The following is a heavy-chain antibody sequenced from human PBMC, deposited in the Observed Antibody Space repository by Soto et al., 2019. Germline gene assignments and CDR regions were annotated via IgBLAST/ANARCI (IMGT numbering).Heavy chain of an antibody. V-gene: IGHV4-30-4*01. CDR1: GGSISSGDYY. J-gene: IGHJ6*02. Sequence: QVQLQESGPGLVKPSQTLSLTCTVSGGSISSGDYYWSWIRQPPGKGLEWIGYIYYSGSTYYNPSLKSPVTISVDKSKNQFSPKLSSVNAADTAVYYCARVDNWRDLRYYYYGMDVWGQGTTVTVSS. D-gene: IGHD1-1*01. CDR2: IYYSGST. CDR3: ARVDNWRDLRYYYYGMDV.